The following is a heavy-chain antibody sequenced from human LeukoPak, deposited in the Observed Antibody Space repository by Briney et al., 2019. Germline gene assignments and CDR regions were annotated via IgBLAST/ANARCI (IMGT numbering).Heavy chain of an antibody. Sequence: PGGSLRLSCAASGFTFSNYWMMWVRQAPGKGLEWVANINQGGSEKYYLNSVKGRFTISRDNAKNSLYLQMNSLRTDDTAIYSCVRDGSGYDYWGQGTLVTVSS. CDR3: VRDGSGYDY. CDR2: INQGGSEK. V-gene: IGHV3-7*05. D-gene: IGHD6-19*01. J-gene: IGHJ4*02. CDR1: GFTFSNYW.